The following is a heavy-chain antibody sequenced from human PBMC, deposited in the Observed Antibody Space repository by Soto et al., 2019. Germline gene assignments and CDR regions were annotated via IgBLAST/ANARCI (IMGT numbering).Heavy chain of an antibody. V-gene: IGHV5-51*01. J-gene: IGHJ5*02. CDR1: GYSFTSYW. Sequence: GESLKISCKGSGYSFTSYWIGWVRQMPGKGLEWMGIIYPGDSDTRYSPSFQGQVTISADKSISTAYLQWSSLKASDTAMYYCARMYYDFWSGYLTVPRWFDPWGQGTLVTVS. CDR2: IYPGDSDT. D-gene: IGHD3-3*01. CDR3: ARMYYDFWSGYLTVPRWFDP.